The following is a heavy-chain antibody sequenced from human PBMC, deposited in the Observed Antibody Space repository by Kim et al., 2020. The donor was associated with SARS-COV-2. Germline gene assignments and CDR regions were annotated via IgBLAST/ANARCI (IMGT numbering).Heavy chain of an antibody. CDR3: ATYFSGGSCYQSAFDI. J-gene: IGHJ3*02. Sequence: SVKVSCKASGGTFSSYAISWVRQAPGQGLEWMGGIIPIFGTANYAQKFQGRVTITADESTSTAYMELSSLRSEDTAVYYCATYFSGGSCYQSAFDIWGQGTMVTVSS. D-gene: IGHD2-15*01. CDR2: IIPIFGTA. CDR1: GGTFSSYA. V-gene: IGHV1-69*13.